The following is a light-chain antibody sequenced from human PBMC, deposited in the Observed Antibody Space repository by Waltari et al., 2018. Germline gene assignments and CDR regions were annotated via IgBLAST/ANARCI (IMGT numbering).Light chain of an antibody. Sequence: QDVVTQEPSVTVSAGGTVTLTCGPTTAPVPVLHYPHWFPQKPGQAPKTMIYDVGNKHSWTPARFSASLIGGKAALTLSGAQFEDEADYYCLLSFSGTVVFGGGTRLTVL. CDR2: DVG. CDR3: LLSFSGTVV. V-gene: IGLV7-46*01. CDR1: TAPVPVLHY. J-gene: IGLJ2*01.